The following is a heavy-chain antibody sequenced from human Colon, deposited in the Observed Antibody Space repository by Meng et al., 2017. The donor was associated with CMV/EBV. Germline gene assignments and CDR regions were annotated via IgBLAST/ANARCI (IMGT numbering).Heavy chain of an antibody. V-gene: IGHV3-33*01. D-gene: IGHD1-14*01. Sequence: GESLKISCAASGFSFSSYGFHWVRQAPGKGLEWVAVIWYDGRNKYYADSVKGRFTISRDNSKNTLYLQMNSLRDEDTAVYYCVVCKRKTAYEMDVWGQGTTVTVSS. CDR1: GFSFSSYG. J-gene: IGHJ6*02. CDR2: IWYDGRNK. CDR3: VVCKRKTAYEMDV.